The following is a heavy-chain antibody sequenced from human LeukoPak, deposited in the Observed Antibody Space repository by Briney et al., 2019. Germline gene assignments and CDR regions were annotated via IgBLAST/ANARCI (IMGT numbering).Heavy chain of an antibody. J-gene: IGHJ4*02. Sequence: SETLSLTCAVYGGSFSGYYWSWIRQPAGKGLEWIGRIVPSGNTNYNPSLKSRVTMSVDTSKNQFSLKLNSVTAADTAVYYCAKEGAAPGPDFDYWGQGTLVTVSS. CDR3: AKEGAAPGPDFDY. CDR2: IVPSGNT. V-gene: IGHV4-4*07. D-gene: IGHD6-13*01. CDR1: GGSFSGYY.